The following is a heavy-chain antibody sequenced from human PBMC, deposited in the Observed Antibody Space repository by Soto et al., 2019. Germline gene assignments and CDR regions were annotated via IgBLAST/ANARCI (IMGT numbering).Heavy chain of an antibody. J-gene: IGHJ2*01. CDR3: VKDQTGDLVWYFDL. CDR2: VSADGGRT. CDR1: VFAFSRNA. Sequence: EMHLLESGGGLAQPGWSLRLPCEASVFAFSRNASNWVRQAPGKGLEWVSSVSADGGRTYYAESVKGRFTVSRDNSKNTVFLQMNTLSAEDSAIYFCVKDQTGDLVWYFDLWGRGTLVTVSS. V-gene: IGHV3-23*01. D-gene: IGHD7-27*01.